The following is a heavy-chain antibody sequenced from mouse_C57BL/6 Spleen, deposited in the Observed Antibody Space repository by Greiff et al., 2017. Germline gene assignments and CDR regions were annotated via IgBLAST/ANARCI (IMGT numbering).Heavy chain of an antibody. CDR2: IDPSDSYT. J-gene: IGHJ2*01. Sequence: QVQLQQPGAELVMPGASVKLSCKASGYTFTSYWMHWVKQRPGQGLEWIGEIDPSDSYTNYNQKFKGKSTLTVDKSSSTAYMQLSSLTSEDSAVYYCARGGYYGSSYVGYFDYWGQGTTLTVSS. CDR1: GYTFTSYW. D-gene: IGHD1-1*01. V-gene: IGHV1-69*01. CDR3: ARGGYYGSSYVGYFDY.